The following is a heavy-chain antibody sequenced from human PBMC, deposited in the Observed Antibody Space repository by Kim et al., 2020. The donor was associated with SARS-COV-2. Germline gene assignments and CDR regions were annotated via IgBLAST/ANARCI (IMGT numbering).Heavy chain of an antibody. Sequence: NYAQKLQGRVHMTTDTSTSTAYMELRSLRSDDTAVYYCAREGYSYGTFDYWGQGTLVTVSS. V-gene: IGHV1-18*01. CDR3: AREGYSYGTFDY. D-gene: IGHD5-18*01. J-gene: IGHJ4*02.